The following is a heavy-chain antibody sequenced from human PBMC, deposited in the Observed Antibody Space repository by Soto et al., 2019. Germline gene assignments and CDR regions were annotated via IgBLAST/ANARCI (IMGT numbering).Heavy chain of an antibody. J-gene: IGHJ4*02. CDR1: GGSFSGYY. V-gene: IGHV4-34*01. CDR3: ARGLTIFGVVSD. D-gene: IGHD3-3*01. CDR2: INHSGST. Sequence: PSEALSVTCSVYGGSFSGYYWSWIRQPPGKGLEWIGEINHSGSTNYNPSLKSRVTISVDTSKNQFSLKLSSVTAADTAVYYCARGLTIFGVVSDWGQGSLVTVS.